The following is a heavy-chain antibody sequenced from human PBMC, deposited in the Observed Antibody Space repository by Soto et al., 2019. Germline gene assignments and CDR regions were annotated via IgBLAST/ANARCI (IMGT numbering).Heavy chain of an antibody. CDR3: ARHLGDYGDYYYGMDV. Sequence: HGESLKISCKGSGYSFTSYWIGWVRQMPGKGLEWMGIIYPGDSDTRCSPSFQGQVTISADKSISTAYLQWSSLKASDTAMYYCARHLGDYGDYYYGMDVWGQGTTVTVSS. CDR1: GYSFTSYW. D-gene: IGHD4-17*01. CDR2: IYPGDSDT. V-gene: IGHV5-51*01. J-gene: IGHJ6*02.